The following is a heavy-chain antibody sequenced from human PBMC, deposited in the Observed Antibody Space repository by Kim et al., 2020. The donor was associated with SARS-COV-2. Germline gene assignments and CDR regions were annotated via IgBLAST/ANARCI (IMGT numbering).Heavy chain of an antibody. J-gene: IGHJ3*02. Sequence: GRFTISRDNAKNSLYLQMNSLRAEDTAVYYCARGYKDYYDSSGPEDAFDIWGQGTMVTVSS. CDR3: ARGYKDYYDSSGPEDAFDI. D-gene: IGHD3-22*01. V-gene: IGHV3-11*06.